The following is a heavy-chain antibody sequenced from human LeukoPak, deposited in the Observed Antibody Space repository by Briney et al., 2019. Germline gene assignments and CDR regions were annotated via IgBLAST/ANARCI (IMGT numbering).Heavy chain of an antibody. CDR2: ISGSGGST. CDR3: AKDYLIAARPRWPFDY. D-gene: IGHD6-6*01. J-gene: IGHJ4*02. CDR1: GFTFSSYA. V-gene: IGHV3-23*01. Sequence: GGSLRLSCAASGFTFSSYAMSWVRQAPGKGLEWVSAISGSGGSTYYADSVKGRFTISRDNSKNTLYLQMNSLRAEDTAVYYCAKDYLIAARPRWPFDYWGQGTLVTVSS.